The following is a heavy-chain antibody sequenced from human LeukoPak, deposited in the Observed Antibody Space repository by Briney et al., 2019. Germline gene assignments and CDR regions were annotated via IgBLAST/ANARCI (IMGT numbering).Heavy chain of an antibody. CDR2: ISASGDST. CDR1: GFTFRKYA. CDR3: AYDSSGYYYTPGDY. Sequence: GGSLRLSCAASGFTFRKYAMSWVRQAPGKGLEWVSGISASGDSTYYADSVKGRITISRDNSKNTLYLQMNSLRAEDTAVYYCAYDSSGYYYTPGDYWGQGTLVTVSS. V-gene: IGHV3-23*01. J-gene: IGHJ4*02. D-gene: IGHD3-22*01.